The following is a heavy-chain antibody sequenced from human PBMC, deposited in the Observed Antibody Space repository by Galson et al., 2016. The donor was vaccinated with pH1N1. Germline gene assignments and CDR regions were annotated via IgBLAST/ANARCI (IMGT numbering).Heavy chain of an antibody. CDR2: VNPGGSTI. CDR1: GYSFISQW. J-gene: IGHJ3*02. CDR3: ARQYDFGDYRGNAFDI. D-gene: IGHD4-17*01. Sequence: QSGAEVKKPGESLKISCKASGYSFISQWIAWVRQVPGKGLEWVGVVNPGGSTIRYSPSFQGQVTISSHKSIRTAYLQWISLRASDTATYYCARQYDFGDYRGNAFDIWGQGTVVLVSS. V-gene: IGHV5-51*03.